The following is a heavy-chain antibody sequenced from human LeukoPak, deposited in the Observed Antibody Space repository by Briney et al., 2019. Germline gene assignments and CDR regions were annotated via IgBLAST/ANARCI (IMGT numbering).Heavy chain of an antibody. Sequence: SVKVSCKASGGTFSIYAISWVRQAPGQGLEWMGGIIPIFGTANYARKFQGRVTITADESTSTAYMELSSLRSEDTAVYYCARDPLSSYCSSTSCYEGYFDYWGQGTLVTVSS. CDR2: IIPIFGTA. V-gene: IGHV1-69*13. D-gene: IGHD2-2*01. J-gene: IGHJ4*02. CDR1: GGTFSIYA. CDR3: ARDPLSSYCSSTSCYEGYFDY.